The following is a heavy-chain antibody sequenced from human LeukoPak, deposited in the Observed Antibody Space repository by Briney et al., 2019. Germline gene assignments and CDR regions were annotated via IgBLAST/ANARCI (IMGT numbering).Heavy chain of an antibody. D-gene: IGHD3-10*01. Sequence: SETLSLTCAVFGGSISSGDYPWSWIRQPPGKGLEWIGYIFHTGHTSYNPSLKSRVTISVDMSKNQLSLKLSSVTAADTAVYYCARGFYGSGSQFDYWGQGTLVSVSS. CDR3: ARGFYGSGSQFDY. CDR1: GGSISSGDYP. V-gene: IGHV4-30-2*01. CDR2: IFHTGHT. J-gene: IGHJ4*02.